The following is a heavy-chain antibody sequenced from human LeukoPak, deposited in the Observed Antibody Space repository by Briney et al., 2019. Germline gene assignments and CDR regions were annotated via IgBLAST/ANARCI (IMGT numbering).Heavy chain of an antibody. J-gene: IGHJ4*02. CDR2: INHSGST. CDR1: GGSFSGYY. V-gene: IGHV4-34*01. CDR3: ARAPGGCYSSSCLDY. D-gene: IGHD6-13*01. Sequence: SETLSLTCAVYGGSFSGYYWSWIRQPQGKGLEWIGEINHSGSTNYNPSLKSRVTISVDTSKNQFSLKLSSVTAADTAVYYCARAPGGCYSSSCLDYWGQGTLVTVSS.